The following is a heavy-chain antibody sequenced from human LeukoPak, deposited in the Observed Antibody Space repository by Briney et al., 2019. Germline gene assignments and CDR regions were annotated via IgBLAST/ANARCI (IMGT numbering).Heavy chain of an antibody. J-gene: IGHJ5*02. CDR2: IYYSGST. V-gene: IGHV4-39*01. CDR3: ASLGRGSP. D-gene: IGHD2-15*01. Sequence: SETLSLTCTVSGGSISSTSYYWGWLRQPPGKGLECIGTIYYSGSTYYNPSLKSRVTISVDTSKNQFSLRLSSVTAADTAVYYCASLGRGSPWGQGTLVTVSS. CDR1: GGSISSTSYY.